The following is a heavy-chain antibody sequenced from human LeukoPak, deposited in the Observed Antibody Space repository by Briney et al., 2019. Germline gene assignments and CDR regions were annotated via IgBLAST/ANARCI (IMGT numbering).Heavy chain of an antibody. J-gene: IGHJ4*02. CDR3: ASANYYGSGSYEY. V-gene: IGHV3-66*01. CDR2: IYSGGST. CDR1: GFTFGDYA. D-gene: IGHD3-10*01. Sequence: GGSLRLSCTASGFTFGDYAMSWFRQAPGKGLEWVSVIYSGGSTYYADSVKGRFTISRDNSKDTLYLQMNSLRAEDTAVYYCASANYYGSGSYEYWGQGNLVTVSS.